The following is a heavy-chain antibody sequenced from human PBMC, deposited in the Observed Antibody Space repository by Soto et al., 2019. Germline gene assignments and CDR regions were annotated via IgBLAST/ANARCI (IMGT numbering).Heavy chain of an antibody. CDR3: ARVPDR. J-gene: IGHJ5*02. Sequence: PSETLSLTCTVSGGSIASSLYYWGWVRQSPGKGLEWIESIYYSGSTHYNPSLKSRVTISVDRSKNQFSLKLSSVTAADTAVYYCARVPDRWGQGTLVTVSS. V-gene: IGHV4-39*07. CDR1: GGSIASSLYY. D-gene: IGHD2-2*01. CDR2: IYYSGST.